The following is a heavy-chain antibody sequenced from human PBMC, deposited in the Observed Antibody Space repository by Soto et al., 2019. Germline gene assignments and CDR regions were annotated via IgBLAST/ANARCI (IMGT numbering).Heavy chain of an antibody. J-gene: IGHJ5*02. Sequence: QVQLVQSGAEVKKPGASVKVSCKASGYTFTNYAMHWVRQAPGQRLEWMGWINAGNGNTKYSQKFPGRVTITRDTAAITAYMELSSLRSDDTAVYYCGRGSGPNWFDPWGQGTLVTVSS. V-gene: IGHV1-3*01. CDR3: GRGSGPNWFDP. CDR2: INAGNGNT. D-gene: IGHD3-10*01. CDR1: GYTFTNYA.